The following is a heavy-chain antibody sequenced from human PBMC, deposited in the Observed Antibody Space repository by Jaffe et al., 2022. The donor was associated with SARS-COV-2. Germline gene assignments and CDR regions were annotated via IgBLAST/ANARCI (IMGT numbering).Heavy chain of an antibody. CDR1: GFSFSSYE. CDR3: ARPRTPNYGSYDY. J-gene: IGHJ4*02. CDR2: ISSSGRTI. V-gene: IGHV3-48*03. D-gene: IGHD2-15*01. Sequence: EVQLVESGGGLVQPGGSLRLSCAGSGFSFSSYEMNWVRQAPGKGLEWVSSISSSGRTIYYADSVKGRFTISRDNTKNSLYLQMNSLRAEDTAVYYCARPRTPNYGSYDYWGQGTLVTVSS.